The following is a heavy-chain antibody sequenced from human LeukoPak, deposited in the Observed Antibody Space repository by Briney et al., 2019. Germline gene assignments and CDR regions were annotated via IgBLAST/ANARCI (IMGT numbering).Heavy chain of an antibody. CDR1: GFTFRDYP. D-gene: IGHD5-12*01. Sequence: GGSLRLSCSATGFTFRDYPIHWVRQAPGEGLQYVSAISSAGGTTYYADSVRGRFTISRDNSKNTLYLQMSSLRAEDTALYYCVKVGDSGYGEYYQHWGQGTLVTVSS. J-gene: IGHJ1*01. CDR2: ISSAGGTT. V-gene: IGHV3-64D*06. CDR3: VKVGDSGYGEYYQH.